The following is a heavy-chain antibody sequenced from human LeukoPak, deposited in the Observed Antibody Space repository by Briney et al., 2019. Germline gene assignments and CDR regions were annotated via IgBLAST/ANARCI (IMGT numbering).Heavy chain of an antibody. V-gene: IGHV4-59*12. CDR1: GGSISSYY. CDR3: AKYEGGTMDDY. Sequence: SETLSLTCTVSGGSISSYYWSWLRQPPGKGLEWIGYIYYSGSTNYNPSLKSRVTISVDTCKNQFSLKLSSVTAADTAVYYCAKYEGGTMDDYWGQGTLVTVSS. D-gene: IGHD2/OR15-2a*01. CDR2: IYYSGST. J-gene: IGHJ4*02.